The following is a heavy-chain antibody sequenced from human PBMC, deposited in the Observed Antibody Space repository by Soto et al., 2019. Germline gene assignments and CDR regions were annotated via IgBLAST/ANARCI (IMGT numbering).Heavy chain of an antibody. CDR2: IWYDGSNK. J-gene: IGHJ6*02. Sequence: PGGSLRLSCAASGFTFSSYGMHWVRQAPGKGLEWVAVIWYDGSNKYYADSVKGRFTISRDNSKNTLYLQMNSLRAEDTAVYYCARGSGSYYYYYYGMDVWGQGTTVTVSS. V-gene: IGHV3-33*01. CDR3: ARGSGSYYYYYYGMDV. CDR1: GFTFSSYG. D-gene: IGHD3-10*01.